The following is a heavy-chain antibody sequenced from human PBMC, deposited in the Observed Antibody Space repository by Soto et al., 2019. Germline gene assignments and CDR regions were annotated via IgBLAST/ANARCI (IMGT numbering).Heavy chain of an antibody. Sequence: QVQLVQSGAEVKKPGASVKVSCKAFGYTFTSYGISWVRQAPGQGLEWMGWISANKGNTNYAQKLRGRLTLTPDTTTSTANMALRSLTSDDTAVYYCARDRGSYALAYSGQGTLVTVSS. J-gene: IGHJ4*02. CDR2: ISANKGNT. CDR1: GYTFTSYG. D-gene: IGHD1-26*01. CDR3: ARDRGSYALAY. V-gene: IGHV1-18*01.